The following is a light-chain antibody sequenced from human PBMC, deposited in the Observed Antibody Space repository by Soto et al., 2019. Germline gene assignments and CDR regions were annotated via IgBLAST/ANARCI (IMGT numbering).Light chain of an antibody. CDR1: TSNIGSNA. Sequence: QSVLTQPPSASGTPGQRVTISCSGSTSNIGSNAVDWYRQHPGTAPKVLIYSNNQRPSGVPDRIFGSRSGTSASLAITGLQSEDEADYYCATWDDSLKGWVFGGGTKVTVL. CDR3: ATWDDSLKGWV. V-gene: IGLV1-44*01. J-gene: IGLJ3*02. CDR2: SNN.